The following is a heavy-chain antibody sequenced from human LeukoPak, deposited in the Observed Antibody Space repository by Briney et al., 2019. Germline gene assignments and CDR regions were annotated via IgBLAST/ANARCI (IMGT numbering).Heavy chain of an antibody. CDR1: GGSISSYY. Sequence: PSETLSLTCSVSGGSISSYYWSWIRQPPGKGLEWIGYIYYSGRTNYNPSLKSRVTISVDTSKNQFSLKLSSVTAADTAVYYCARGQKYRNGYTVTELGSGYFDYWGQGTLVTVSS. D-gene: IGHD5-18*01. CDR2: IYYSGRT. CDR3: ARGQKYRNGYTVTELGSGYFDY. J-gene: IGHJ4*02. V-gene: IGHV4-59*12.